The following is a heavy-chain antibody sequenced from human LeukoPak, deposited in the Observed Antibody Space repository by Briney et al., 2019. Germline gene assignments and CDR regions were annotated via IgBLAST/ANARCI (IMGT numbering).Heavy chain of an antibody. CDR1: GFTFSDYY. CDR3: AKDAAGPEY. J-gene: IGHJ4*02. CDR2: ISAGGGST. D-gene: IGHD6-13*01. V-gene: IGHV3-23*01. Sequence: GGSLRRSCAASGFTFSDYYMSWVRQAPGKGLFWVSGISAGGGSTYYADSVKGRFTISRDSSRNTLYLQMNSLSAEDTAVYYCAKDAAGPEYWGQGTLVTVSS.